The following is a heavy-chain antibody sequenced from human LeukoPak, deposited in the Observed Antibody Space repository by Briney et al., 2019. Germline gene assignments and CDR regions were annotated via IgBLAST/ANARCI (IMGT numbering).Heavy chain of an antibody. J-gene: IGHJ3*02. CDR3: ANYGDYGRGAFDI. D-gene: IGHD4-17*01. CDR2: IYSGGST. CDR1: GFTVSSNY. Sequence: GGSLRLSCAASGFTVSSNYMSWVRQAPGKGLEWVSVIYSGGSTYYADSVKGRFTISRDNSKNTLYLQMNSLRAEDTAVYYCANYGDYGRGAFDIWGQGTMVTVSS. V-gene: IGHV3-53*01.